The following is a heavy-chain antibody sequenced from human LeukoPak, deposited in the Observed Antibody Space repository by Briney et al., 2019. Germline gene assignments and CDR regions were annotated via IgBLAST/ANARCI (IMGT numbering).Heavy chain of an antibody. V-gene: IGHV3-23*01. CDR1: GLTFSSYG. D-gene: IGHD4-17*01. CDR2: ISGSGGST. CDR3: AKSPGGTVTDWFDP. Sequence: GGTLRLSRAASGLTFSSYGMSWVRQAPGKGLEWVSAISGSGGSTYYADSVKGRFTISRDNSKNTLYLQMNSLRAEDTAVYYCAKSPGGTVTDWFDPWGQGTLVTVSS. J-gene: IGHJ5*02.